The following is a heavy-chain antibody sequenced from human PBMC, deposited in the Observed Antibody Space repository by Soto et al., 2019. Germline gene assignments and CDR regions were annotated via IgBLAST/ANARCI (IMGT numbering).Heavy chain of an antibody. CDR1: GFTFGYYW. V-gene: IGHV3-7*03. CDR2: IKLDASEK. D-gene: IGHD3-10*01. J-gene: IGHJ3*02. Sequence: PGGSLRLSCAASGFTFGYYWMSWVRQAPGKGLEWLATIKLDASEKKYVDSVKGRFTLSRDNAKNSLYLQMDSLRSEDTAVYYCARDRGGSITMHVLEARPDDAFDIWGQGTMVTVSS. CDR3: ARDRGGSITMHVLEARPDDAFDI.